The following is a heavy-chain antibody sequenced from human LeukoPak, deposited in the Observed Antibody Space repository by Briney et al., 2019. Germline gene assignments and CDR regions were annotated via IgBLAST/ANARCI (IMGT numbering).Heavy chain of an antibody. CDR2: LSGSGGSR. D-gene: IGHD1-26*01. Sequence: GGSLRLSCAASGFTFGSYAMNWVRQAPGKGLQWVSRLSGSGGSRYYADSAKGRFTISRDNSNNTLFLQMNSLRADDTAVYYCAKTPRYASWDFDYFDSWGQGTLVTVSS. CDR1: GFTFGSYA. V-gene: IGHV3-23*01. J-gene: IGHJ4*02. CDR3: AKTPRYASWDFDYFDS.